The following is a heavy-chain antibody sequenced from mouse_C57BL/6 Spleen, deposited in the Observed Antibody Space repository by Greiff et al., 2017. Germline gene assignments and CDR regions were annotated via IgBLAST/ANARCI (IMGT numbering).Heavy chain of an antibody. V-gene: IGHV1-61*01. Sequence: QVQLQQPGAELVRPGSSVKLSCKASGYTFTSYWMDWVKQRPGQGLEWIGNIYPSDSETHYNQKFKDKATLTVDKSSSTASMQLSSLTSEDSAVYDYARKGYGSSSPWYFDVWGTGTTVTVSS. J-gene: IGHJ1*03. CDR1: GYTFTSYW. CDR2: IYPSDSET. CDR3: ARKGYGSSSPWYFDV. D-gene: IGHD1-1*01.